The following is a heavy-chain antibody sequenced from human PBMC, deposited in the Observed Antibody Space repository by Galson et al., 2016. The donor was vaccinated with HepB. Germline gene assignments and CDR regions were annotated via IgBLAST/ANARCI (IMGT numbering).Heavy chain of an antibody. J-gene: IGHJ4*02. CDR2: IDWDDDK. D-gene: IGHD6-19*01. CDR1: GFSLSTSGMC. CDR3: ARTYYSSAWYYFDY. Sequence: PALVKPTQTLTLTCTFSGFSLSTSGMCVSWIRQPPGKALEWLALIDWDDDKYYNTSLKARLTISRDTSKNQVVLTMTNMDPVDTATYYCARTYYSSAWYYFDYWGQGTLVTVSS. V-gene: IGHV2-70*01.